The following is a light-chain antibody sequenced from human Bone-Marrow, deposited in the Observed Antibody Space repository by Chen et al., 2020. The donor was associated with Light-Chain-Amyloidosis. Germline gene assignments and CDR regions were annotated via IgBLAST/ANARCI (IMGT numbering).Light chain of an antibody. CDR2: GAS. Sequence: EIVLTQSPATLSLSPGERATLSCRASQSVSSSYLAWYQQKPGQAPRLLIHGASSRATGIPDRFSGSGSGTDFTLTISRLEPEDFAVYYCQQYGSSPYTFGQGTKLEIK. V-gene: IGKV3-20*01. J-gene: IGKJ2*01. CDR3: QQYGSSPYT. CDR1: QSVSSSY.